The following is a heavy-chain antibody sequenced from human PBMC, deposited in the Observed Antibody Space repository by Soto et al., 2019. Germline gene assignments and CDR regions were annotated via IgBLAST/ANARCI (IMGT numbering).Heavy chain of an antibody. CDR2: MNPNSGNT. D-gene: IGHD3-16*01. J-gene: IGHJ4*02. CDR1: GYTFTSYD. Sequence: GASVKVSCKASGYTFTSYDINWVRQATGQGLEWMGWMNPNSGNTGYAQKFQGRVTMTRNTSISTAYMELSSLRSVDTATYYCAQITPFDFKGYYFDYWGPGILVTVSS. CDR3: AQITPFDFKGYYFDY. V-gene: IGHV1-8*01.